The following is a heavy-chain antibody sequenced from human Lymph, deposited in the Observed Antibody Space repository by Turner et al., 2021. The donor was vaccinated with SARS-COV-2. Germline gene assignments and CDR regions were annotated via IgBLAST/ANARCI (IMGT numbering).Heavy chain of an antibody. V-gene: IGHV3-21*01. D-gene: IGHD3-3*01. CDR1: GFTFSGYS. J-gene: IGHJ6*02. CDR2: ISRRSSYI. CDR3: ARDYYDFWSGYNSYYYGMDV. Sequence: EVQLVESGGGLVKPGGSLRLYCAASGFTFSGYSMNWVPQAPGKGLEWVSSISRRSSYIDNADSVKGRFTISRENAKNSLYLQMNSLRAEDTAVYYCARDYYDFWSGYNSYYYGMDVWGQGTTVTVSS.